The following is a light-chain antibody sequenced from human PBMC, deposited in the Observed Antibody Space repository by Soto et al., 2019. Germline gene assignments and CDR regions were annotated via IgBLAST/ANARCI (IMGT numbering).Light chain of an antibody. CDR3: CSYAGSYSFV. V-gene: IGLV2-11*01. J-gene: IGLJ2*01. CDR2: DVT. Sequence: QSALTQPRSVSGSPGQSVTISCTGTSSDVGGYNYVSWYQPHPGKAPKLMIYDVTQRPSGVPDRFSGSKSGNTASLTISGLQAEDEADYYCCSYAGSYSFVFGGGTKLTVL. CDR1: SSDVGGYNY.